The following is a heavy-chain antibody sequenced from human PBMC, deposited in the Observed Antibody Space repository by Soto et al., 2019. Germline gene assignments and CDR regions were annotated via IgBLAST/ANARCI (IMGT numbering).Heavy chain of an antibody. CDR2: INHSGST. Sequence: SETLSLTCAVYGGSFSGYYWSWIRQPPGKGLEWIGEINHSGSTNYNPSLKSRVTISVDTSKNQFSLKLSSVTAADTAVYYCARDTYYDFWSGYSRPLYYYGMDVWGQGTTVTVSS. CDR3: ARDTYYDFWSGYSRPLYYYGMDV. D-gene: IGHD3-3*01. J-gene: IGHJ6*02. V-gene: IGHV4-34*01. CDR1: GGSFSGYY.